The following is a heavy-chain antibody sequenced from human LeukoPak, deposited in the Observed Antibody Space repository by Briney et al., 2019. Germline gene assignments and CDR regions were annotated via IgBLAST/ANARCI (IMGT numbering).Heavy chain of an antibody. D-gene: IGHD1-26*01. CDR1: GGSISSRDYY. J-gene: IGHJ4*02. V-gene: IGHV4-30-4*08. CDR2: IFYSGST. CDR3: GRVFQVGTTTKFDS. Sequence: SQTLSLTCTVSGGSISSRDYYWSWIRQPPGKGLEWIGYIFYSGSTYYNPSLKSRVTISVDTSKNQFSLKVISVTAADSAVYYCGRVFQVGTTTKFDSWGQGTLVTVSS.